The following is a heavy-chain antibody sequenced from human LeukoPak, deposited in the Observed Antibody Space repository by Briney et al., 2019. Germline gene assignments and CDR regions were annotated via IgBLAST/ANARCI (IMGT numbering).Heavy chain of an antibody. V-gene: IGHV3-30*04. CDR1: GFTFSSYA. D-gene: IGHD5-24*01. J-gene: IGHJ4*02. CDR3: ARDDKEMATISPLY. CDR2: ISYDGGNK. Sequence: GGSLRLSCAASGFTFSSYAMHWVRQAPGKGLEWVAVISYDGGNKYYADSVKGRFTISRDNSKNTLYLQMNSLRAEDTAVYYCARDDKEMATISPLYWGQGTLVTVSS.